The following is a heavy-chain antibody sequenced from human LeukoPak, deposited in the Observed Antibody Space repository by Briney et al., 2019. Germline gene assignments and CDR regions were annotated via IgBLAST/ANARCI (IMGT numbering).Heavy chain of an antibody. CDR1: GGSFSGYY. J-gene: IGHJ4*02. D-gene: IGHD2-2*01. Sequence: SETLSLTCAVYGGSFSGYYWSWIRQPPGKGLEWIGEFNHSGSTNYNPSLKSRVTKSVDTSQNQFSLKLSSVTAAGPAVYYCASLGYCSSTSCTNTGFDYWGQGTLVTVSS. V-gene: IGHV4-34*01. CDR3: ASLGYCSSTSCTNTGFDY. CDR2: FNHSGST.